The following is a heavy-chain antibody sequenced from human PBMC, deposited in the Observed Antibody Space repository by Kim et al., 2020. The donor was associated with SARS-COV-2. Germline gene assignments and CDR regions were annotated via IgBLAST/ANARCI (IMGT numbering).Heavy chain of an antibody. CDR3: ARGPHLICYFDY. Sequence: GGSLRLSCAASGFTFSSYSMNWVRQAPGKGLEWVSCISTSSSYIYYGDSVKGRFTISSDNAKNSLYLQMNSLRAEDTAVYYCARGPHLICYFDYWGQGT. CDR1: GFTFSSYS. CDR2: ISTSSSYI. D-gene: IGHD2-8*01. J-gene: IGHJ4*02. V-gene: IGHV3-21*01.